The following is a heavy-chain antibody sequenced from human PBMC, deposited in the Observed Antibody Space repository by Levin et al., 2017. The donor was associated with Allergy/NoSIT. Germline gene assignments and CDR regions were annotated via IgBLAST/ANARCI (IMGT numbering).Heavy chain of an antibody. CDR1: GGSISSSSYY. V-gene: IGHV4-39*01. CDR2: IYYSGST. CDR3: ASGRQWLVIELDY. Sequence: SQTLSLPCTVSGGSISSSSYYWGWIRQPPGKGLEWIGSIYYSGSTYYNPSLKSRVTISVDTSKNQFSLKLSSVTAADTAVYYCASGRQWLVIELDYWGQGTLVTVSS. J-gene: IGHJ4*02. D-gene: IGHD6-19*01.